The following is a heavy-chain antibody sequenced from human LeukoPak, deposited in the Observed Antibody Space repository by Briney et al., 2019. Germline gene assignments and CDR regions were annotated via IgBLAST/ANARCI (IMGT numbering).Heavy chain of an antibody. Sequence: SETLSLTCTVSGGSISNYYWGWIRQPPGKGLEWIGYVYYSGTTNYNPSLRGRVTISVDTSKNPLSLKLNSVSAADPAVYYCARIVPYNYGYVDYWGQGTLVTVSS. J-gene: IGHJ4*02. D-gene: IGHD5-18*01. CDR2: VYYSGTT. V-gene: IGHV4-59*12. CDR3: ARIVPYNYGYVDY. CDR1: GGSISNYY.